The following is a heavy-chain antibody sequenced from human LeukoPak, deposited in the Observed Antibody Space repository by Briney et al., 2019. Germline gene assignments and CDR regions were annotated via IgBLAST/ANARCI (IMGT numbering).Heavy chain of an antibody. CDR2: IWYDGSNK. J-gene: IGHJ4*02. CDR3: AREQTLGARGFDY. CDR1: GLTFSNYG. Sequence: GGSLRLYCAASGLTFSNYGMHWVRQAPGKGLEWVAVIWYDGSNKYYGDSVKGRFTISRDNSKNTLYLQMNSLRAEDTAVYYCAREQTLGARGFDYWGQGILVTVSS. V-gene: IGHV3-33*01. D-gene: IGHD1-26*01.